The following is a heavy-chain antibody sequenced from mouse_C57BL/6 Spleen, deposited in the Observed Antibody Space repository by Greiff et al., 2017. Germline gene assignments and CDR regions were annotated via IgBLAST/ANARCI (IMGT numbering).Heavy chain of an antibody. V-gene: IGHV1-22*01. J-gene: IGHJ1*03. D-gene: IGHD2-3*01. CDR3: ARRTFGDGYYQGYFDV. CDR2: INPNNGGT. Sequence: VQLQQSGPELVKPGASVKMSCKASGYTFTDYNMHWVKQSHGKSLEWIGYINPNNGGTSYNQKFKGKATLTVNKSSSTAYMELRSLTSEDSAVYYCARRTFGDGYYQGYFDVWGTGTTVTVSS. CDR1: GYTFTDYN.